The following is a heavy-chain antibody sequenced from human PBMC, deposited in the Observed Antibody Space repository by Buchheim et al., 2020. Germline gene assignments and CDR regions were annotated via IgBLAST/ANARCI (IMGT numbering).Heavy chain of an antibody. J-gene: IGHJ6*03. D-gene: IGHD3-10*01. CDR3: AKIHYYGSGSYYNIPNYYCYYMDV. V-gene: IGHV3-30*18. CDR1: GFTFSSYG. CDR2: ISYDGSNK. Sequence: QVQLVESGGGVVQPGRSLRLSCAASGFTFSSYGMHWVRQAPGKGLEWVAVISYDGSNKYYADSVKGRFTISRDNSKNTLYLQMNSLRAEDTAVYYCAKIHYYGSGSYYNIPNYYCYYMDVWGKGTT.